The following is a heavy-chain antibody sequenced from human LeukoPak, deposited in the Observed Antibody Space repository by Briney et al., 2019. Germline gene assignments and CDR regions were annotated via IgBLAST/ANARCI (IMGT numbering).Heavy chain of an antibody. CDR1: GRSIIGYH. D-gene: IGHD4-23*01. CDR2: INHSGSA. CDR3: ARDPTTVVSVPYYFDD. J-gene: IGHJ4*02. Sequence: PSETLSLTCAVFGRSIIGYHWNWIRQSPGKGLEWIGEINHSGSANSNPSFNSRVTISLDTSKNQFSLELRSVTAADTAVYYCARDPTTVVSVPYYFDDWGQGTLVTVSS. V-gene: IGHV4-34*01.